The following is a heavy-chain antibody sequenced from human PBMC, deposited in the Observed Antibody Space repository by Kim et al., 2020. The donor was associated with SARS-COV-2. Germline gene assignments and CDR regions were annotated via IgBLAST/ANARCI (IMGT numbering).Heavy chain of an antibody. CDR3: ARVGAWRVVVPAAKGYWFAP. CDR2: INHSGST. V-gene: IGHV4-34*01. Sequence: SETLSLTCAVYGGSFSGYYWSWIRQPPGKGLEWIGEINHSGSTNYNPSLKSRVTISVDTSKNQFSLKLSSVTAADTAVYYCARVGAWRVVVPAAKGYWFAPWGQGTLVTVSS. D-gene: IGHD2-2*01. J-gene: IGHJ5*02. CDR1: GGSFSGYY.